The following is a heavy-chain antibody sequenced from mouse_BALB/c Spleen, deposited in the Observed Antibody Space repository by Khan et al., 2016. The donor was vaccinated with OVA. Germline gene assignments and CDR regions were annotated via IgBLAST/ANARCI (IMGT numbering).Heavy chain of an antibody. Sequence: QVQLKESGAELAKPGASVKMSCKPSGYTFTNYWMHWVKQRPGQGLEWIGYINPSTGYSEYNQKFKDKATLTADKSSSTAYIQLSSLTSEDSAVYYCANHGSSSAWLTYWGQGTLVTVSA. J-gene: IGHJ3*01. V-gene: IGHV1-7*01. CDR2: INPSTGYS. D-gene: IGHD1-1*01. CDR1: GYTFTNYW. CDR3: ANHGSSSAWLTY.